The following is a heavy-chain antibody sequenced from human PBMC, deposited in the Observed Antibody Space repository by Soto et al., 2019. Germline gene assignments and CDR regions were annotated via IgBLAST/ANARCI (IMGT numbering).Heavy chain of an antibody. CDR1: GYTFTSYS. V-gene: IGHV1-18*01. D-gene: IGHD3-22*01. CDR2: ISAYNGNT. Sequence: QVQLVQSGAEVKKPGASVKVSCKASGYTFTSYSISWVRQAPGQGLEWMGWISAYNGNTNYAQKLQGRVTMTTDTSTSTAYMELRSLRSDDTAVYYCAREGYYDSSGYSYYYYYGMDVWGQGTTVTVSS. J-gene: IGHJ6*02. CDR3: AREGYYDSSGYSYYYYYGMDV.